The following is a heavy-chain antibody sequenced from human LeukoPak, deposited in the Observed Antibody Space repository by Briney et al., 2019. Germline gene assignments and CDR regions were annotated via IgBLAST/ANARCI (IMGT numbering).Heavy chain of an antibody. D-gene: IGHD4-17*01. V-gene: IGHV4-39*01. CDR1: GGSISSSSYY. CDR3: ARQVGFYGDDY. Sequence: SETLSLTCTVSGGSISSSSYYWGWIRQPPGKGLEWIGSIYYSGGTYYSPSLKSRVTISVDTSKNQFSLKLSSVTAADTAVYYCARQVGFYGDDYWGQGTLVTVSS. CDR2: IYYSGGT. J-gene: IGHJ4*02.